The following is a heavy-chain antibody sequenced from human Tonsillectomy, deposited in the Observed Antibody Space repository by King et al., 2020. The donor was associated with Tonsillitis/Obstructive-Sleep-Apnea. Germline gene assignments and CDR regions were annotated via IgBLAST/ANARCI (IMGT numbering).Heavy chain of an antibody. Sequence: VQLVESGGGLVQPGGSLRLSCAASGFTFSSYEMNWVRQAPGKGLEWVSYISSSGRTIYYADSVKGRFTISRDNAKNSLYLQMNSLRAEDTAVYYCARVVKDAFDIWGQGIMVTVSS. CDR2: ISSSGRTI. CDR3: ARVVKDAFDI. D-gene: IGHD3-22*01. CDR1: GFTFSSYE. J-gene: IGHJ3*02. V-gene: IGHV3-48*03.